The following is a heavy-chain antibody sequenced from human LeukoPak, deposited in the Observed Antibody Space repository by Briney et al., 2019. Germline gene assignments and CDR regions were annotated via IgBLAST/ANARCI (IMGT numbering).Heavy chain of an antibody. CDR3: ARTSYSYPLDY. Sequence: SETLSLTCTVSGGSISSYYWSWIRQPPGKGLEWIGYIYYSGSTNYNPSLKSRVTISVDTSKNQFSLKLSSVTAADTAVYYCARTSYSYPLDYWGQGTLVTASS. CDR1: GGSISSYY. CDR2: IYYSGST. D-gene: IGHD3-16*02. V-gene: IGHV4-59*01. J-gene: IGHJ4*02.